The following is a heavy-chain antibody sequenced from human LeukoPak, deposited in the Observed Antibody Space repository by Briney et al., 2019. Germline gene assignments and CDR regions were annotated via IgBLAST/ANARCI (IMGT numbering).Heavy chain of an antibody. D-gene: IGHD4-17*01. Sequence: GGSLRLSCAASGFTFSSYAMSWVRQAPGKGLEWVSAISGSGGSTYYADSVKGRFTISRDNSKNTLYLQVNSLRAEDTAVYYCAKARLMTTVTLDYWGQGTLVTVSS. CDR3: AKARLMTTVTLDY. CDR2: ISGSGGST. V-gene: IGHV3-23*01. CDR1: GFTFSSYA. J-gene: IGHJ4*02.